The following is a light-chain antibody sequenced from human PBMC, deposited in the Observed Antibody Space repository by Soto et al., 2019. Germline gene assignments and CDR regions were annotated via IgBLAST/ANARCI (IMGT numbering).Light chain of an antibody. Sequence: QSVLTHPPSASGSPGQSVTFSCTGTSSDVGKYNYVSWYQQHPGKAPKLMIYEVSERPSGVPDRFSGSKSGNTASLTVSGLQAEDEADYYCTSYAGSDNVVFGGGTQLTVL. CDR2: EVS. V-gene: IGLV2-8*01. CDR1: SSDVGKYNY. CDR3: TSYAGSDNVV. J-gene: IGLJ3*02.